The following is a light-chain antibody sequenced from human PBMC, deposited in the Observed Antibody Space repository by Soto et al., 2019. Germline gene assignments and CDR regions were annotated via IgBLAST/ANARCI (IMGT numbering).Light chain of an antibody. J-gene: IGKJ1*01. Sequence: EIVTTQSPATLSVSPGERATLSCRASQSVSSNLAWYQQKPGQAPRLLIYGASTRATGIPARFSGSGSGTEFTLTISSLQSEDYAVYYCHQYNNWPPWTFGQGTKVDIK. V-gene: IGKV3-15*01. CDR3: HQYNNWPPWT. CDR2: GAS. CDR1: QSVSSN.